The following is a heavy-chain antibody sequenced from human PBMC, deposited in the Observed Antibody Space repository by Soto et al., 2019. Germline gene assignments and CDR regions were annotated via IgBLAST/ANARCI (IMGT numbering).Heavy chain of an antibody. Sequence: GGSLRLSCAGTGFSFSSYEMNWVRQAPGKGLEWVSYISSSGSTMYYADSVKGRFTISRDNAKDSLYLQMNGPRAEDTAVYYCARDYNSGTRRFDYWGQGTLVTVSS. V-gene: IGHV3-48*03. D-gene: IGHD6-19*01. J-gene: IGHJ4*02. CDR3: ARDYNSGTRRFDY. CDR2: ISSSGSTM. CDR1: GFSFSSYE.